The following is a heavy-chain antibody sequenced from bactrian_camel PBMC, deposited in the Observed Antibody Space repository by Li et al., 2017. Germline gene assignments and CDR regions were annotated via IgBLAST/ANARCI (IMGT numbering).Heavy chain of an antibody. CDR1: ERIYC. V-gene: IGHV3S1*01. Sequence: HVQLVESGGGSVQAGGSLNLTCVSSERIYCMGWFRATAGKARTLGEAVATIDTDGGIFYGNSVKGRFTISQDNAKSTINLQMNNLKPEDTAMYYCGARRTDGSGCGLSALPIRSWGQGTQVTVS. CDR3: GARRTDGSGCGLSALPIRS. J-gene: IGHJ6*01. CDR2: IDTDGGI. D-gene: IGHD2*01.